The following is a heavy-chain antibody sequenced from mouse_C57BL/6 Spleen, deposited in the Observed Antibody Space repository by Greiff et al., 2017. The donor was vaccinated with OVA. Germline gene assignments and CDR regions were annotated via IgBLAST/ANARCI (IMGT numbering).Heavy chain of an antibody. D-gene: IGHD1-1*01. Sequence: VQLQQSGPELVKPGASVKISCKASGYTFTDYYMNWVKQSHGKSLEWIGDINPNNGGTSYNQKFKGKATLTVDKSSSTAYMELRSLTSDDSAVYYCARWAHYYYGSSYDYWGQGTTLTVSS. CDR3: ARWAHYYYGSSYDY. CDR2: INPNNGGT. J-gene: IGHJ2*01. V-gene: IGHV1-26*01. CDR1: GYTFTDYY.